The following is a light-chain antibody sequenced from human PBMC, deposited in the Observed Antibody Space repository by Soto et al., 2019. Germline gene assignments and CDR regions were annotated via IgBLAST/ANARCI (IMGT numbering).Light chain of an antibody. CDR1: QSISRY. CDR2: AAS. V-gene: IGKV1-39*01. J-gene: IGKJ1*01. CDR3: QQSYSTPGT. Sequence: DIQMTQSPSSLSASVGDRVTITCRSSQSISRYVNWYQQKPGKAPKLLIYAASSLQSGVPSRFSGSGSGTDFTLTISSLQPEDFATYYCQQSYSTPGTFGQGTKVDIK.